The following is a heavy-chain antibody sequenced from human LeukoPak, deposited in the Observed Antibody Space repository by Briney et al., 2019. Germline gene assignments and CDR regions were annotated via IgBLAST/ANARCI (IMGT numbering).Heavy chain of an antibody. CDR1: GFTFSSYA. Sequence: GGSLRLSCAASGFTFSSYAMSWVRQAPGKGLEWVSAISGSGGSTYYADSVKGRFTISRDNSKNTLYLQMNSLRAEDAAVYYCAKVQGSSGYYFDYWGQGTLVTVSS. CDR3: AKVQGSSGYYFDY. D-gene: IGHD3-22*01. CDR2: ISGSGGST. V-gene: IGHV3-23*01. J-gene: IGHJ4*02.